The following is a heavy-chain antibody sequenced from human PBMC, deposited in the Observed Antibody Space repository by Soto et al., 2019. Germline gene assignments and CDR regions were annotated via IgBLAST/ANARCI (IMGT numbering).Heavy chain of an antibody. CDR1: GGTFSSYA. D-gene: IGHD6-13*01. CDR3: ARELAAVYYYGMDV. J-gene: IGHJ6*02. Sequence: GASVKVSCKASGGTFSSYAISWVRQAPGQGLEWMGGIIPNFGTANYAQKFQGRVTITADESTSTAYMELSSLRSEDTAVYYCARELAAVYYYGMDVWGQGTTVTVSS. CDR2: IIPNFGTA. V-gene: IGHV1-69*13.